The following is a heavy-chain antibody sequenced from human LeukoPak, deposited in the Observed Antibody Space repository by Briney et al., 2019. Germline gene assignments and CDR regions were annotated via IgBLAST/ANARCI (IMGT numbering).Heavy chain of an antibody. D-gene: IGHD3-22*01. J-gene: IGHJ5*02. Sequence: PSETLSLTCAVYGGSFSGYYWSWIRQPPGKGLEWIGEINHSGSTNYNPSLKSRVTISVDTSKNQFSLKLSSVTAADTAVYYCAGYDSSGYANWFDPWGQGTLVTVSS. CDR3: AGYDSSGYANWFDP. CDR1: GGSFSGYY. V-gene: IGHV4-34*01. CDR2: INHSGST.